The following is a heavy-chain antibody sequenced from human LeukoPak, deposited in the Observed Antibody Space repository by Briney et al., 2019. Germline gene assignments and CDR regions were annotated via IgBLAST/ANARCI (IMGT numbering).Heavy chain of an antibody. CDR3: ARDLLGTMVRGA. CDR2: INPNSGGT. V-gene: IGHV1-2*02. Sequence: ASVEVSCKASGYTFTGYYMHWVRQAPGQGLEWMGWINPNSGGTNYAQKFQGGVTMTRDTSISTAYMELSRLRSDDTAVYYCARDLLGTMVRGAWGQGTMVTVSS. J-gene: IGHJ3*01. D-gene: IGHD3-10*01. CDR1: GYTFTGYY.